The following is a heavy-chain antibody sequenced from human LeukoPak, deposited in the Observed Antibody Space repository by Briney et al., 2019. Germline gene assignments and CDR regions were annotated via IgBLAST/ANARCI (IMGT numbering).Heavy chain of an antibody. D-gene: IGHD3-10*01. Sequence: SETLSLTCTVSGGSISSYYWSWIRQPPGKGLEWIGYIYYSGSTNYNPSLKSRVTISVDTSKNQFSLKLGSVTAADTAVYYCARAPRGSGINWFDPWGQGTLVTVSS. CDR1: GGSISSYY. CDR2: IYYSGST. V-gene: IGHV4-59*01. CDR3: ARAPRGSGINWFDP. J-gene: IGHJ5*02.